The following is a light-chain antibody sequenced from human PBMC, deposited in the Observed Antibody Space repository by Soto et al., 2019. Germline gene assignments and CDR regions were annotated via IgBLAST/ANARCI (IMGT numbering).Light chain of an antibody. J-gene: IGKJ1*01. CDR3: QQYNNYSPL. V-gene: IGKV1-5*01. Sequence: DIQMTQSPSTLSASVGDTVTITCRASQSIDTWLAWHQQKPGKAPKLLIYDASTLESGVPSRFSGSGSGTDFTLTINSLQPDDFATYYCQQYNNYSPLFGQGTKVDIK. CDR2: DAS. CDR1: QSIDTW.